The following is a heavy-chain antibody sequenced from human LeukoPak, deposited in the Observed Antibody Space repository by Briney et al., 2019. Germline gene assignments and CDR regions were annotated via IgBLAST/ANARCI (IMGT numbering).Heavy chain of an antibody. CDR2: IYYSGST. J-gene: IGHJ4*02. V-gene: IGHV4-39*02. Sequence: PSETLSLTCTVSGGSISSSSHYWGWIRQPPGKGLEYIGSIYYSGSTYYNPSLKSRVTMSVDTSKNHFSLKLTSVTAADTAVYYCARLRSAAEYYFDYWGQGTLVTVSS. CDR1: GGSISSSSHY. D-gene: IGHD2-15*01. CDR3: ARLRSAAEYYFDY.